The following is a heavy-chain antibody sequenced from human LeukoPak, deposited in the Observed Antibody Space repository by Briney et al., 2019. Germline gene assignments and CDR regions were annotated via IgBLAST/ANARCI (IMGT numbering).Heavy chain of an antibody. CDR2: IYSGGST. Sequence: TGGSLRLSCAASGFTVSSNYMSWVRQAPGKGLEWVSVIYSGGSTYYADSVKGRFTISRDNSKNTLYLQMNSLRAEDTAVYYCARDWFGYGTFYYYYYGMDVWGQGTTVTVSS. J-gene: IGHJ6*02. CDR1: GFTVSSNY. CDR3: ARDWFGYGTFYYYYYGMDV. V-gene: IGHV3-66*01. D-gene: IGHD3-10*01.